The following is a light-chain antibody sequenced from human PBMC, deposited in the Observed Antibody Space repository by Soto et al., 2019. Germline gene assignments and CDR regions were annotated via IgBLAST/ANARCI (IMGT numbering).Light chain of an antibody. CDR1: QSVTTY. Sequence: DIKMTQSPSSLSASVGDRVTLTCRASQSVTTYLNWYQQKPGKAPNLLVYAASSLQSGVPSRFSGSGSGTDFTLTISSLQPEDFATYYCQQSYSTPRTVGQGTKVEIK. V-gene: IGKV1-39*01. CDR2: AAS. CDR3: QQSYSTPRT. J-gene: IGKJ1*01.